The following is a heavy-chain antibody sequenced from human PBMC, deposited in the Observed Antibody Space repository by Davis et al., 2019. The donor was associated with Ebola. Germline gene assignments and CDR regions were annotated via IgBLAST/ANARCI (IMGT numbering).Heavy chain of an antibody. J-gene: IGHJ4*02. D-gene: IGHD3-22*01. CDR2: ISSSSSYI. CDR1: GFTFSSYS. CDR3: ARTMRDTEIVVVITDYFDY. Sequence: GGSLRLSCAASGFTFSSYSMNWVRQAPGKGLEWVSSISSSSSYIYYADSVKGRFPISRDNAKNSLYLQMNSLRAEDTAVYYCARTMRDTEIVVVITDYFDYWGQGTLVTVSS. V-gene: IGHV3-21*01.